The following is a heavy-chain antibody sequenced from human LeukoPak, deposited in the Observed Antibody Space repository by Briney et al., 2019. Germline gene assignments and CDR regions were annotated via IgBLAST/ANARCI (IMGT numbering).Heavy chain of an antibody. CDR1: GFTFSTYG. D-gene: IGHD6-13*01. CDR3: AKRAAAGPFDY. CDR2: IRFDGINK. Sequence: PGGSLRLSCAASGFTFSTYGIHWVRQAPGKGLEWVALIRFDGINKFYADSVKGRFTISRDNSKNTLYLQMNSLRAEDTAVYYCAKRAAAGPFDYWGQGTLVTVSS. J-gene: IGHJ4*02. V-gene: IGHV3-30*02.